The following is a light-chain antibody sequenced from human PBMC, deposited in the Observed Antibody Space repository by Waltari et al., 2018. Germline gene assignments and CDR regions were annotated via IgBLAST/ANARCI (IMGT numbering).Light chain of an antibody. J-gene: IGKJ1*01. Sequence: EIVLTQSPGTLSLSPGERATLACRASQSVGRSLAWYQQKPVQAPRLLIYDASRRATGIPDRFSGSGSGTDFSLTISTLEPEDFAVYYCQHYVRLPATFGQGTKVEI. CDR1: QSVGRS. V-gene: IGKV3-20*01. CDR3: QHYVRLPAT. CDR2: DAS.